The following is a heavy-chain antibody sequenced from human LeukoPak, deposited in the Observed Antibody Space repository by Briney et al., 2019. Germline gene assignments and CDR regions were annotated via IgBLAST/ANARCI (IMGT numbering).Heavy chain of an antibody. J-gene: IGHJ4*02. CDR2: INHSGST. CDR3: ARRRPRYYDSSGYYYPYDY. CDR1: GGSFSGYY. V-gene: IGHV4-34*01. D-gene: IGHD3-22*01. Sequence: PSETLSLTCTVYGGSFSGYYWSWIRQPPGKGLEWIGEINHSGSTNYNPSLKSRLTISVDTSKNQFSLKLSPVTAADTAVYYCARRRPRYYDSSGYYYPYDYWGQGTLVTVSS.